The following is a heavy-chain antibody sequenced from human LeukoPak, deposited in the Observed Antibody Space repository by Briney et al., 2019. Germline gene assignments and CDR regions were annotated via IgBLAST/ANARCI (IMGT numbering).Heavy chain of an antibody. Sequence: SEILSLTCTVSGGSISSYYWSWIRQPPGKGLEWIGYIYYSGSTNYNPSLKSRVTISVDASKNQFSLKLSSVTAADTAVYYCARGMYDSSGYYYWYFDLWGRGTLVTVSS. CDR3: ARGMYDSSGYYYWYFDL. J-gene: IGHJ2*01. CDR1: GGSISSYY. CDR2: IYYSGST. D-gene: IGHD3-22*01. V-gene: IGHV4-59*01.